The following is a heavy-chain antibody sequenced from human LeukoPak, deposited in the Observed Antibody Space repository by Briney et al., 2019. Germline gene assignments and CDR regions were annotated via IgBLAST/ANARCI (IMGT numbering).Heavy chain of an antibody. CDR3: AKIVGGSCYHPIDS. CDR1: GFTFSSYA. J-gene: IGHJ4*02. CDR2: ICGSGDVT. Sequence: GGSLRLSCAASGFTFSSYAMSWVRQAPGKGLEWVSGICGSGDVTYYADSVKGRFTISRDNSKNTLYLQMNSLRAEDTAVYYCAKIVGGSCYHPIDSWGQGTLVTVSS. V-gene: IGHV3-23*01. D-gene: IGHD2-15*01.